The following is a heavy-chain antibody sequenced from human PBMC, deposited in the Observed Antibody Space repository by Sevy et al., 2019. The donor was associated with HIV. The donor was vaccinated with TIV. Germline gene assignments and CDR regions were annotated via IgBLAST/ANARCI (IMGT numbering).Heavy chain of an antibody. Sequence: GGSLRLSCAASGFTLNNYAMNWVRQAPGKGLEWVSGISGSGVSTYYADSVKGWFTISRDNSKNTLYLQMNSLRAEDTAVYYCAKDSYFDNTLFDYWGQGTLVTVSS. J-gene: IGHJ4*02. V-gene: IGHV3-23*01. CDR1: GFTLNNYA. D-gene: IGHD3-22*01. CDR3: AKDSYFDNTLFDY. CDR2: ISGSGVST.